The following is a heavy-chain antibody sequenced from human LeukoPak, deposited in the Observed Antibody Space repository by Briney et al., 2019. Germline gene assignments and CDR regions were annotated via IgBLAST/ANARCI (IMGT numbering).Heavy chain of an antibody. Sequence: SETLSLTCTVCGGSISSSSDYWGWIRQPPGKGLEWIGSIYYSGNTYYNPSLKSRVTVSVDTSKNQFSLKLNSVTAADTAVYYCARLPSSSWLNWFDPWGQGTLVTVSS. J-gene: IGHJ5*02. V-gene: IGHV4-39*01. CDR2: IYYSGNT. CDR1: GGSISSSSDY. CDR3: ARLPSSSWLNWFDP. D-gene: IGHD6-13*01.